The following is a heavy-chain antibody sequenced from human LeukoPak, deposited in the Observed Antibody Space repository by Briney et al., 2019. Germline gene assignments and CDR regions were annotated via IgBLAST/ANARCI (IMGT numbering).Heavy chain of an antibody. V-gene: IGHV3-21*01. J-gene: IGHJ5*02. D-gene: IGHD4-11*01. CDR3: ARARLGDNWFDP. Sequence: GGSLRLSCAASGFTFSNFWMNWVRQAPGKGLEWVSSISSSSSYIYYADSVKGRFTISRDNAKNSLYLQMNSLRAEDTAVYYCARARLGDNWFDPWGQGTLVTVSS. CDR2: ISSSSSYI. CDR1: GFTFSNFW.